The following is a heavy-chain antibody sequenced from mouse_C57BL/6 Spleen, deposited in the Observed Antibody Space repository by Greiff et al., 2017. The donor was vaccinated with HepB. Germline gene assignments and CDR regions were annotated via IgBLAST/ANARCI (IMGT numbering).Heavy chain of an antibody. CDR3: AISPIYYDYDGAMDY. CDR2: ISYSGST. V-gene: IGHV3-1*01. J-gene: IGHJ4*01. D-gene: IGHD2-4*01. Sequence: DVQLQESGPGMVKPSQSLSLTCTVTGYSITSGYDWHWIRHFPGNKLEWMGYISYSGSTNYNPTLKSRITITHDTSKNHFFLKLNSVTTEDTATYYCAISPIYYDYDGAMDYWGQGTSVTVSS. CDR1: GYSITSGYD.